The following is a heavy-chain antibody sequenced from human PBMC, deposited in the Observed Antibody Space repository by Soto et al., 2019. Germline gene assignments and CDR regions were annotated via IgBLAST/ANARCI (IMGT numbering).Heavy chain of an antibody. D-gene: IGHD6-19*01. Sequence: SETLSLTCAVSGDSVTSNVWWSWVRQPPGKGLEWIGEAYHNGLTDYNPSLKSRVTMSVDTSKNECSLKLTSLTAADTAIYYCARDAAVPGESDRFDYWGQGTLVTVSS. CDR2: AYHNGLT. CDR3: ARDAAVPGESDRFDY. CDR1: GDSVTSNVW. J-gene: IGHJ4*02. V-gene: IGHV4-4*02.